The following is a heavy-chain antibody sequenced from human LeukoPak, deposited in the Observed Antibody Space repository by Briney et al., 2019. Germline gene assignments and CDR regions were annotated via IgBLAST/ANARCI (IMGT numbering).Heavy chain of an antibody. J-gene: IGHJ5*02. V-gene: IGHV3-74*01. Sequence: GGSLRLSCAASGFTFSSYWMRWVRQAPGKGLVWVSRINSDGSSTSYADSVKGRFTISRDNAKNTLYLQMNSLRAEDTAVYYCARFTLSTGSGWFDPWGQGTLVTVSS. CDR2: INSDGSST. D-gene: IGHD1-1*01. CDR3: ARFTLSTGSGWFDP. CDR1: GFTFSSYW.